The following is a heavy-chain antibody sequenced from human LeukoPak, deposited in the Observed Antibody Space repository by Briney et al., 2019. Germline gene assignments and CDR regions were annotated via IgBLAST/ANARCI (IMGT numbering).Heavy chain of an antibody. J-gene: IGHJ4*02. V-gene: IGHV1-18*01. Sequence: ASVKDSCKASGHTFTSYGISWVRQAPGQGLEWMGWISAYNGNTNYAQKLQGRVTMTTDTSTSTAYMELRSLRSDDTAVYYCATDLDLYDFWSGYHFDYWGQGTLVTVSS. CDR2: ISAYNGNT. CDR3: ATDLDLYDFWSGYHFDY. D-gene: IGHD3-3*01. CDR1: GHTFTSYG.